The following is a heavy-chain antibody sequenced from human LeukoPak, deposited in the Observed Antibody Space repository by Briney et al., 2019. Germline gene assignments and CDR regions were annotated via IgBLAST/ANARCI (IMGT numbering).Heavy chain of an antibody. J-gene: IGHJ4*02. CDR2: INHSGST. D-gene: IGHD6-6*01. CDR1: GGSFSGYY. CDR3: ARGRAARNRGVDY. V-gene: IGHV4-34*01. Sequence: KSSETLSLTCAVYGGSFSGYYWSWIRQPPGKGLEWIGEINHSGSTNYNPSLKSRVTISVDTSKNQFSLKLSSVTAADTAVYYCARGRAARNRGVDYWGQGTLVTVSS.